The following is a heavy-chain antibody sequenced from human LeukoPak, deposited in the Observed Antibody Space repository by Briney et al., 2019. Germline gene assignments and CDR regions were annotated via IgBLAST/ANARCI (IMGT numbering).Heavy chain of an antibody. J-gene: IGHJ5*02. CDR2: INHSGST. V-gene: IGHV4-34*01. CDR3: ARAGLTIFGVVIAKRNWFDP. CDR1: GGSFSGYY. D-gene: IGHD3-3*01. Sequence: SETLSLTCAVYGGSFSGYYWSWIRQPPGKGLEWIGEINHSGSTNYNPSLKSRVTISVDTSENQFSLKLSSVTAADTAVYYCARAGLTIFGVVIAKRNWFDPWGQGTLVTVSS.